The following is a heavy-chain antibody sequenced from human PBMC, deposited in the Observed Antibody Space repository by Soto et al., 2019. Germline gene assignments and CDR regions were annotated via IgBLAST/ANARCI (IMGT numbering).Heavy chain of an antibody. V-gene: IGHV4-31*03. CDR1: GGSISSGGYY. J-gene: IGHJ5*02. D-gene: IGHD2-15*01. CDR3: AREVVVVVAATLVFGPGKHTSHLNWFDP. CDR2: IYYSGST. Sequence: SETLSLTCTVSGGSISSGGYYWSWIRQHPGKGLEWIGYIYYSGSTYYNPSLKSRVTISVDTSKNQFSLKLSSVTAADTAVYYCAREVVVVVAATLVFGPGKHTSHLNWFDPWGQGTLVTVSS.